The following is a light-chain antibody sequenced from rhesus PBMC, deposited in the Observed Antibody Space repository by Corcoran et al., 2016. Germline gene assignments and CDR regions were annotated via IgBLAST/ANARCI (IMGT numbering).Light chain of an antibody. J-gene: IGLJ1*01. V-gene: IGLV2-23*01. CDR3: SSYAGTNTYI. CDR1: SSDIGGYNY. CDR2: DVS. Sequence: QAALTQPPSVSGSPGQSVTISCTGTSSDIGGYNYVSWYQQHPGKAPKLMIYDVSKRPSGVSDRFSGSKSGNTASLTISGLQAEDAAYYYCSSYAGTNTYIFGAGPRLTFL.